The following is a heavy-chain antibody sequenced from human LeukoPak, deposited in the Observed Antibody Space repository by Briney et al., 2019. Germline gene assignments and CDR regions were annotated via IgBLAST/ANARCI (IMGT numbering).Heavy chain of an antibody. V-gene: IGHV3-33*06. D-gene: IGHD6-13*01. CDR2: IWYDGSNK. CDR1: GFTFSSYG. Sequence: SGGSLRLSCAASGFTFSSYGMHWVRQAPGKGLEWVAVIWYDGSNKYYADSVKGRFTISRDNSKNTLYLQMNSLRAEDTAVYYCAKGGSSWCVVEFDYWGQGTLVTVSS. J-gene: IGHJ4*02. CDR3: AKGGSSWCVVEFDY.